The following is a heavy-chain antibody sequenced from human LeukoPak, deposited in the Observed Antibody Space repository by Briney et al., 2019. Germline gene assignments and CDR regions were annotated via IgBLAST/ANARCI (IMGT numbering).Heavy chain of an antibody. CDR3: ARDTITDLSGSYPYYFDY. Sequence: ASVKVSCKASGYIFTNYGITWVRQAPGQGLEWMGWINTYIGDTNYAQNLQGRVTMTTDTSTSTAYMELRSLRSDDTAVYYCARDTITDLSGSYPYYFDYWGQGTLVTVSS. CDR1: GYIFTNYG. D-gene: IGHD1-26*01. V-gene: IGHV1-18*01. CDR2: INTYIGDT. J-gene: IGHJ4*02.